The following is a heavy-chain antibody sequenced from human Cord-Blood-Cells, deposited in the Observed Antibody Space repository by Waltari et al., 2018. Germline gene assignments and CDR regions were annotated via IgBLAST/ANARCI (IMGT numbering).Heavy chain of an antibody. V-gene: IGHV3-30*18. J-gene: IGHJ4*02. Sequence: QVQLVESGGGVVQPGRSLRLSCAASGFTFSRYAIHWVRPAPVKGLEWVAVISYDGINKYYADSLKGRFTIFRDNSKNTLYLQMNSLRAEDTAVYYCAKDSPPYYYGSGSYLDYWGQGTLVTVSS. CDR2: ISYDGINK. CDR1: GFTFSRYA. CDR3: AKDSPPYYYGSGSYLDY. D-gene: IGHD3-10*01.